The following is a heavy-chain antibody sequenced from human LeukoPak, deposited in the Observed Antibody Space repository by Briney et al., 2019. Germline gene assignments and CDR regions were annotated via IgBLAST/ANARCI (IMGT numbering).Heavy chain of an antibody. V-gene: IGHV3-48*02. CDR3: ARDNSGGFGDHVYAYDI. D-gene: IGHD4-23*01. CDR1: GFTFSSYS. J-gene: IGHJ3*02. Sequence: GGSLRLSCAASGFTFSSYSMNWVRQAPGKGLEWVSHISSGGAPIFYADSVKGRFTISRDNGQNSLYLQMNSLRDGDTAMYYCARDNSGGFGDHVYAYDIWGQGTMVTVSS. CDR2: ISSGGAPI.